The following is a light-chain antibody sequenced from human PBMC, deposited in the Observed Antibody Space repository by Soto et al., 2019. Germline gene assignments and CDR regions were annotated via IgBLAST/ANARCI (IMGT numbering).Light chain of an antibody. J-gene: IGLJ1*01. CDR1: SSDVGGYNY. Sequence: QSVLTQPPSASGSPGQSVTISCTGTSSDVGGYNYVSWYQQHPGKAPKPMIYGVSKRPSGVPDRFSGSKSGNTASLTVSGLQAEDEADYYCSSYAGSNNYVFGTGTKVT. CDR3: SSYAGSNNYV. CDR2: GVS. V-gene: IGLV2-8*01.